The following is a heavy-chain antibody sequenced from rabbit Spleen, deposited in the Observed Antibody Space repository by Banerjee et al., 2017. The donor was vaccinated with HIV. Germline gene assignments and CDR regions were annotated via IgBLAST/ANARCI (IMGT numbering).Heavy chain of an antibody. J-gene: IGHJ4*01. V-gene: IGHV1S40*01. D-gene: IGHD2-1*01. CDR1: GFSFSSGYD. CDR3: ARNGGGDYGHAFKL. CDR2: IGVSSSTT. Sequence: QSLEESGGGLVKPGASLTLTCTASGFSFSSGYDMCWVRQAPGKGLEWIACIGVSSSTTRYASWAKGRFTISKTSSTTVTLQMTSLTAADTATYFCARNGGGDYGHAFKLWGPGTLVTVS.